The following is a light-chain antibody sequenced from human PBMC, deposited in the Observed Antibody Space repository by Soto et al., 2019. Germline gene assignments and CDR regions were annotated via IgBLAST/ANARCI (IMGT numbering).Light chain of an antibody. CDR2: KAS. CDR3: QQYKSYWT. CDR1: QSISSW. V-gene: IGKV1-5*03. Sequence: DIQMTQSPSTLSASVGDRVTITCRASQSISSWLAWYQQNPGKAPKLRIYKASSLESGVPSMFSGSGSGTACTLTISTIQSVDFAAYDCQQYKSYWTFGQGTKVEIK. J-gene: IGKJ1*01.